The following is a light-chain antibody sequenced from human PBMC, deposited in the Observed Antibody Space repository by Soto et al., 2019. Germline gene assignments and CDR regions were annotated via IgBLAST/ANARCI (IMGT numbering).Light chain of an antibody. V-gene: IGLV2-14*01. CDR1: TSDVGGYNY. J-gene: IGLJ3*02. CDR2: EVS. CDR3: TSYSRYSVLV. Sequence: QSVLTQPATVSGSPGQSITISCTGTTSDVGGYNYVSWYQQRPGKAPKLMIFEVSNRPSGVSDRFSGSNSGNTASLTISGLQAEDEADYYCTSYSRYSVLVFGGGTKVTV.